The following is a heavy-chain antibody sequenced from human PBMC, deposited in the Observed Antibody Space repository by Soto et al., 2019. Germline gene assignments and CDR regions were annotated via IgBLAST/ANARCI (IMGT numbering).Heavy chain of an antibody. J-gene: IGHJ1*01. CDR3: VKDVEAYCGGDCPPALNFKH. CDR1: GFTVSSYY. Sequence: PGGSLRLSCAASGFTVSSYYMSWVRQAPGKGLEWVANIKQDGSEKNYVDSVKGRFTISRDNAKNSLYLQMNSLRAEDTAVYYCVKDVEAYCGGDCPPALNFKHWGQGTLVTVSS. V-gene: IGHV3-7*04. D-gene: IGHD2-21*02. CDR2: IKQDGSEK.